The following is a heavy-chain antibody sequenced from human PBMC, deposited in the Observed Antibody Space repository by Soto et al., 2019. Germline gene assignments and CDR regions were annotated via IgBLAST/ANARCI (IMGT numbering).Heavy chain of an antibody. Sequence: EVQLVESGGGLVQPGGSLKLSCAASGFTFSGAPIHWVRQASGKGLEWVGRIRGKPNAYATTYGESVKGRLTISRDDSRNTAYLQMNSLKTEDTAVYYCTGGGYSQMDYWGQGTLVTVSS. CDR2: IRGKPNAYAT. CDR3: TGGGYSQMDY. J-gene: IGHJ4*02. V-gene: IGHV3-73*01. D-gene: IGHD6-13*01. CDR1: GFTFSGAP.